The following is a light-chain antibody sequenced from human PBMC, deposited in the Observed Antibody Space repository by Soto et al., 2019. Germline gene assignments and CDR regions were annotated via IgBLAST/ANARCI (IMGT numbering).Light chain of an antibody. J-gene: IGKJ1*01. V-gene: IGKV3-20*01. Sequence: DSMLTPSPATLSLSPGESATLSCRASQSVRSYLAWYQQKPGQAPRLLIYGASSRATGIPDRFSGSGSGTDFTLTISRLEPEDFAVYYCLQYGTFPRTFGQGTKVDIK. CDR1: QSVRSY. CDR2: GAS. CDR3: LQYGTFPRT.